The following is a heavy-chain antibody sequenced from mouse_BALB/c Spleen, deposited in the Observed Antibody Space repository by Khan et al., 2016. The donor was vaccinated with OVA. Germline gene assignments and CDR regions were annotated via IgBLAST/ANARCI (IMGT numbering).Heavy chain of an antibody. Sequence: EVELVESGGGLVQPGGSLTLSCPTSGFTFSDYYMYWVRQTPEKRLEWVAYISNRGSTTYYPDTVRGRFTISRDNPKNTLYLQMIRLKSEDTAMYYWAREGDDGGLAYWGQGTLVTVSA. J-gene: IGHJ3*01. CDR3: AREGDDGGLAY. D-gene: IGHD2-3*01. CDR1: GFTFSDYY. V-gene: IGHV5-12*02. CDR2: ISNRGSTT.